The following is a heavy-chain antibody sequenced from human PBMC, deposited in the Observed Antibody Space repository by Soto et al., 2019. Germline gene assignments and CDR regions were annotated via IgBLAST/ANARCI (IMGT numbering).Heavy chain of an antibody. CDR3: ATLFVSQNTIFGVVQDV. D-gene: IGHD3-3*01. CDR1: GGSISSSSYY. Sequence: QLQLQESGPGLVKPSETLSLTCTVSGGSISSSSYYWGWIRQPPGKGLEWIGSIYYSGSTYYNPSLKSRVPISVDTSKNQFSLKLSSVTGADTAVYYCATLFVSQNTIFGVVQDVWGKGTTVTVSS. CDR2: IYYSGST. J-gene: IGHJ6*04. V-gene: IGHV4-39*01.